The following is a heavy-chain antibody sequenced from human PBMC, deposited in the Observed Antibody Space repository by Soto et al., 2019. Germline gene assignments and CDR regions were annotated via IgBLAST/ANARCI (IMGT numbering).Heavy chain of an antibody. CDR1: GGSISSYY. Sequence: QSQTLSLTCTVSGGSISSYYWSWIRQPPGKGLEWIGYIYYSGSTNYNPSLKSRVTISVDTSKNQFSLKLSSVTAADTAVYYCARGTTVSYYYMDVWGKGTTVTVSS. J-gene: IGHJ6*03. D-gene: IGHD4-4*01. V-gene: IGHV4-59*08. CDR3: ARGTTVSYYYMDV. CDR2: IYYSGST.